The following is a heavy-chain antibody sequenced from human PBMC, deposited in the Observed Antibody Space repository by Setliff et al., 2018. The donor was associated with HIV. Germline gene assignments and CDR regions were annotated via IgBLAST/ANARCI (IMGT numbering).Heavy chain of an antibody. CDR2: IFYSGST. CDR1: GGSITSYY. CDR3: ARHVLDYNFWSGYSTQNCFDY. D-gene: IGHD3-3*01. J-gene: IGHJ4*02. V-gene: IGHV4-59*08. Sequence: PSETLSLTCTVSGGSITSYYWSWIRQPPGKGLEWIGYIFYSGSTYYSPSLKSRLTISVDTSKNQFSLNLSSVTAADTAVYYCARHVLDYNFWSGYSTQNCFDYWGQGTLVTVS.